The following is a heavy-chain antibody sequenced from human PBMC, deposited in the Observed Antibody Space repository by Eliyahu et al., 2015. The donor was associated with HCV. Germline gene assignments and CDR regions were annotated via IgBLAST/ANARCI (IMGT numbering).Heavy chain of an antibody. J-gene: IGHJ4*02. CDR3: TTGSYYDFWSGRY. D-gene: IGHD3-3*01. CDR1: GFTFSNAW. CDR2: IKSKTDGGTT. V-gene: IGHV3-15*01. Sequence: EVQLVESGGGLVKPGGSLRLSCAASGFTFSNAWMSWVRQAPGKGLEWVGRIKSKTDGGTTDYAAPVKGQIPHPKGCLKNNLYMQKNSLKTEDTAVYYCTTGSYYDFWSGRYWGQGTLVTVSS.